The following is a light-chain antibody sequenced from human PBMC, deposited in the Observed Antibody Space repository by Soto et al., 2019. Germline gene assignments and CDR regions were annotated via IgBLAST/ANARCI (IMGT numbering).Light chain of an antibody. J-gene: IGKJ2*01. V-gene: IGKV3-15*01. Sequence: EVVMTQSPATLSVSPGESATLSCRASQTVSSNVVWYQQRPGQAPRLLIDGAFTRATGVPARFSGSRSGTEFTLTISSPQSEDFALYYCQQHNNWPYTFGQGTKLEIK. CDR2: GAF. CDR1: QTVSSN. CDR3: QQHNNWPYT.